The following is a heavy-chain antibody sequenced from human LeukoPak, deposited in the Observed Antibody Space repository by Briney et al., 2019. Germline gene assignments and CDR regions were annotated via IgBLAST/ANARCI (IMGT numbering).Heavy chain of an antibody. CDR2: VNHKSGAA. J-gene: IGHJ4*02. D-gene: IGHD3-9*01. CDR3: AREYILTRYYGDF. Sequence: ASVKVTCKASGYTFTSYGISWVRQAPGQGLEWMGWVNHKSGAANYAQKFQGRVSMTWDMSISTAYMELRRLRSDDTAVYYCAREYILTRYYGDFWGQGTLVTVSS. V-gene: IGHV1-2*02. CDR1: GYTFTSYG.